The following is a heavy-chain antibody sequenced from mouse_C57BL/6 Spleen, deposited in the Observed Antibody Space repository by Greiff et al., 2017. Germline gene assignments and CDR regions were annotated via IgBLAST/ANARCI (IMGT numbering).Heavy chain of an antibody. V-gene: IGHV7-3*01. D-gene: IGHD4-1*02. Sequence: EVKLQESGGGLVQPGGSLSLSCAASGFTFTDYYMSWVRQPPGKALEWLGFIRNKANGYTTEYSASVKGRFTISRDNSQSILYLQMNALRAEDSATYYCARSGQLGVFDVWGTGTTVTVSS. CDR2: IRNKANGYTT. J-gene: IGHJ1*03. CDR3: ARSGQLGVFDV. CDR1: GFTFTDYY.